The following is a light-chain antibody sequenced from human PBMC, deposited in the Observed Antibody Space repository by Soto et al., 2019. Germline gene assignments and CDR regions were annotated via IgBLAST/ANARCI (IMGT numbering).Light chain of an antibody. V-gene: IGKV1-33*01. Sequence: DIQMTHSPSPLCASXGDRVTTTXXASQDISNYLNWYQQKPGKAPKLLIYDASNLETGVPSRFSGSGSGTDFTFTISSLQPEDIATYYCQQYDNLPITFGQGTRLEI. CDR1: QDISNY. CDR2: DAS. CDR3: QQYDNLPIT. J-gene: IGKJ5*01.